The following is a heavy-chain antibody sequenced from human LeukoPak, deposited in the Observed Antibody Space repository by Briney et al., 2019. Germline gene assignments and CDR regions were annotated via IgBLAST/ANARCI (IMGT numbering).Heavy chain of an antibody. D-gene: IGHD2/OR15-2a*01. CDR3: ARDLPFED. CDR2: IHPSSGAT. Sequence: GASVKVSCKASGYTFIPYHMHWVRQAPGQGLEWMGRIHPSSGATNYAQRFQGRITLTRDTSINTAYMELSRLTSDDTAVYYCARDLPFEDWGQGTLVTVSS. J-gene: IGHJ4*02. CDR1: GYTFIPYH. V-gene: IGHV1-2*06.